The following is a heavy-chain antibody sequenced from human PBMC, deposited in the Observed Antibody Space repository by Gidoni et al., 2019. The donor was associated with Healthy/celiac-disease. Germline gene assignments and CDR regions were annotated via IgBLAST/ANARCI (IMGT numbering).Heavy chain of an antibody. D-gene: IGHD6-19*01. CDR3: ATSLSYSSGWDPDAFDI. Sequence: EVQLVESGGGLVQPGGSLRLSCAASGFTFSSYWMHWVRQAPGKGRVWVSRINSDGSSTSYADSVKGRFTISRDNAKNTLYLQMNSLRAEGTAVYYCATSLSYSSGWDPDAFDIWGQGTMVTASS. V-gene: IGHV3-74*01. J-gene: IGHJ3*02. CDR1: GFTFSSYW. CDR2: INSDGSST.